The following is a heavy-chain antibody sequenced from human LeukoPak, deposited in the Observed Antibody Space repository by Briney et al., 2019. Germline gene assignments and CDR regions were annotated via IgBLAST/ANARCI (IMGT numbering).Heavy chain of an antibody. CDR2: IYSSGTT. D-gene: IGHD1-26*01. CDR3: ARVGGTNYYYYGMDV. Sequence: PSETLSLTCTVSGGSISGYYWSWIRQPPGKGLEWIGYIYSSGTTNYNPSLKSQITISLDTSKNQFSLKLSSVTAADTAVYYCARVGGTNYYYYGMDVWGQGTTVTVSS. J-gene: IGHJ6*02. CDR1: GGSISGYY. V-gene: IGHV4-59*01.